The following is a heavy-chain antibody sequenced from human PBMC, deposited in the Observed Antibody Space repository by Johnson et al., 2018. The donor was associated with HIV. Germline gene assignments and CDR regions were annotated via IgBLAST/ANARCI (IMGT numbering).Heavy chain of an antibody. CDR3: ARSYCSGGSCYLGAFDI. V-gene: IGHV3-11*04. Sequence: QVQLVESGGGLVKPGGSLRLSCAASGFTFSDYYMSWIRQAPGKGLEWVSYIGSSGSTIYYADSVKGRFTLSRDNSKNTLYLQMNSLRAEDTAVYYCARSYCSGGSCYLGAFDIWGQGTMVTVSS. J-gene: IGHJ3*02. D-gene: IGHD2-15*01. CDR1: GFTFSDYY. CDR2: IGSSGSTI.